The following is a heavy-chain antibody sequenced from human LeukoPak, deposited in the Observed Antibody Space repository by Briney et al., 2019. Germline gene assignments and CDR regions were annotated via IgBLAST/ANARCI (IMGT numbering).Heavy chain of an antibody. CDR2: INQDGSEK. CDR3: ASGYYDRDH. J-gene: IGHJ4*02. V-gene: IGHV3-7*02. CDR1: GFTFSTYW. Sequence: GGSLRHSCVAPGFTFSTYWMTWVRQAPGTGLEWVANINQDGSEKHYVDSVQGRFIISRDNGKNSLYLQMNSLRAEDTAVYYCASGYYDRDHWGQGTLVTVSS. D-gene: IGHD3-16*01.